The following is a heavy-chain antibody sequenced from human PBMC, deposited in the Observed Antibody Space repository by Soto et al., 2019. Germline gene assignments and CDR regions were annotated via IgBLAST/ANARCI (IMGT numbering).Heavy chain of an antibody. D-gene: IGHD6-6*01. CDR3: ARAALGRSNPFDY. V-gene: IGHV4-31*03. Sequence: PSETLSLTCTVSGGSISSGGYYWSWIRQHPGKGLEWIGYIYYSGSTYHNPSLKSRVTISVDTSKNQFSLKLSSVTAADTAVYYCARAALGRSNPFDYWGQGTLVTVSS. J-gene: IGHJ4*02. CDR2: IYYSGST. CDR1: GGSISSGGYY.